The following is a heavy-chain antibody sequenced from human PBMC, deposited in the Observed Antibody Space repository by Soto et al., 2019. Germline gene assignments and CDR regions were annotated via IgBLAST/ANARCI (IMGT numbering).Heavy chain of an antibody. V-gene: IGHV4-59*01. Sequence: SETLSLTCTVSGGSISSYYWSWIRQPPGKGLEWIGYIYYSGSTNYNPSLKSRVTISVDTSKNQFSLKLSSVTAADTAVYYCARERVVVVPAASPDHYYYYGMDVWGQGTTVTVSS. D-gene: IGHD2-2*01. J-gene: IGHJ6*02. CDR2: IYYSGST. CDR3: ARERVVVVPAASPDHYYYYGMDV. CDR1: GGSISSYY.